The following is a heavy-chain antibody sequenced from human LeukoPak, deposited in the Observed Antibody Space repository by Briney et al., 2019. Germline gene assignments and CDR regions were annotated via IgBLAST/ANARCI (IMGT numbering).Heavy chain of an antibody. CDR3: ARDRRLRGGYFDY. J-gene: IGHJ4*02. D-gene: IGHD4-17*01. CDR1: GFTSSSYS. Sequence: PGGSLRLSCAASGFTSSSYSMNWVRQAPGKGLEWVSYISSSSSTIYYADSVKGRFTISRDNAKNSLYLQMNSLRAEDTAVYYCARDRRLRGGYFDYWGQGTLVTVSS. V-gene: IGHV3-48*04. CDR2: ISSSSSTI.